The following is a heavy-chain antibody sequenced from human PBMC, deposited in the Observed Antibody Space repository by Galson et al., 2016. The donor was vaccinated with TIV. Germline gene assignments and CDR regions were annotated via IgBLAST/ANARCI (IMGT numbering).Heavy chain of an antibody. J-gene: IGHJ4*02. CDR1: GFSLSSNGVG. D-gene: IGHD2-21*01. CDR3: AHRRPLTYYFDF. Sequence: PALVKPTQTVTLTCTFSGFSLSSNGVGVGWIRQPPGKALEWLALIYWDDEKRYSPSLESRLSIIKDTSKNKVVLTLTNVDPVDTATYYCAHRRPLTYYFDFWGQGAPVTVSS. V-gene: IGHV2-5*02. CDR2: IYWDDEK.